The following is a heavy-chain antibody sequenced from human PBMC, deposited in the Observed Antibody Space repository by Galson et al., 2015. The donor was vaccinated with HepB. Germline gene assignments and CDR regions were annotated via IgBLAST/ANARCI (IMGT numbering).Heavy chain of an antibody. D-gene: IGHD3-16*02. Sequence: SVTVSCKASGYTFTSYGISWVRQAPGQGLEWMGWISAYNGNTNYAQKLQGRVTMTTDTSTSTAYMELRSLRSDDTAVYYCARPNYDYVWGSYRHGDGMDVWGQGTTVTVSS. CDR3: ARPNYDYVWGSYRHGDGMDV. V-gene: IGHV1-18*04. CDR1: GYTFTSYG. CDR2: ISAYNGNT. J-gene: IGHJ6*02.